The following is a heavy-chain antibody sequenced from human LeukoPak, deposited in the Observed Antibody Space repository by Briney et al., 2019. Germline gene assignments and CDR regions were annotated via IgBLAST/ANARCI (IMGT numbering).Heavy chain of an antibody. CDR2: ISGSGGST. CDR3: GRSDIILVRGAPVGG. Sequence: PGGSLRLSCAASGFTFSSYAMSWVRQAPGKGLEWVSAISGSGGSTYYADSVKGRFTISRDNSKNTLYLQMNSLRAQDTAVYYCGRSDIILVRGAPVGGWGQGTLVTVSS. CDR1: GFTFSSYA. D-gene: IGHD3-10*01. V-gene: IGHV3-23*01. J-gene: IGHJ4*02.